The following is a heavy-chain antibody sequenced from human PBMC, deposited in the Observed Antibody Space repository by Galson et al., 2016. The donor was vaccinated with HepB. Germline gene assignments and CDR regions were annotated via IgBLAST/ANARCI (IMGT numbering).Heavy chain of an antibody. CDR2: IHYSGNT. J-gene: IGHJ3*02. V-gene: IGHV4-61*01. CDR1: GDSVSSRSYF. CDR3: ARDASASDAFDI. Sequence: SETLSLTCTVSGDSVSSRSYFWSWIRQPPGKGLEWIGYIHYSGNTNYKPPPKSRVTISIYTSKNQFSLNLNSVTAADTAVYFCARDASASDAFDIWGQGTMVTVSS.